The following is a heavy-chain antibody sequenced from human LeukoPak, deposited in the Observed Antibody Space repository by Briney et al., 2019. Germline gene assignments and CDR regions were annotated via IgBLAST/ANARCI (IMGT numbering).Heavy chain of an antibody. D-gene: IGHD2-21*02. Sequence: GGSLRLSCAASGFTVSSNYMSWVRQAPGKGLEWVSVIYSGGSTYYADSVKGRFTISRDNSENTLYLQMNSLRAEDTAVYYCARWSFAVVTAPHLDYWGQGTLVTVSS. CDR2: IYSGGST. CDR1: GFTVSSNY. CDR3: ARWSFAVVTAPHLDY. J-gene: IGHJ4*02. V-gene: IGHV3-53*01.